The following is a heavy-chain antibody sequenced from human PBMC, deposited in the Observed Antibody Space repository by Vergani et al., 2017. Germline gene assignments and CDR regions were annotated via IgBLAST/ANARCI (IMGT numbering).Heavy chain of an antibody. CDR1: GGSISRYY. D-gene: IGHD5-18*01. CDR2: IYYSGST. Sequence: QVQLQESGPGLVKPSETLSLTCTVSGGSISRYYWSWIRQPPGKGLEWIGYIYYSGSTNYNPSLKSRVTISVDTSKNQFSLKLSSVTAADTAVYYCARGGYSYGTFDYWGQGTLVTVSS. V-gene: IGHV4-59*01. CDR3: ARGGYSYGTFDY. J-gene: IGHJ4*02.